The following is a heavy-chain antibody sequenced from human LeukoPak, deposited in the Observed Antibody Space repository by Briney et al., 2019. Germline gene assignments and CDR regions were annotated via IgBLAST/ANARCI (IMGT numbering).Heavy chain of an antibody. J-gene: IGHJ4*02. V-gene: IGHV4-59*12. Sequence: PSETLSLTCTVSGGSISSYYWSWIRQPPGKGLEWIGYIYYSGSTNYNPSLKSRVTISVDTSKNQFSLKLSSVTAADTAVYYCARNGGYSYGYGLDYWGQGTLVTVSS. D-gene: IGHD5-18*01. CDR1: GGSISSYY. CDR3: ARNGGYSYGYGLDY. CDR2: IYYSGST.